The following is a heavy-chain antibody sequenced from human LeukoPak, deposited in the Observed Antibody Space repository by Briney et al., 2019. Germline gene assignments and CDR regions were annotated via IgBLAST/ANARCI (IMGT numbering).Heavy chain of an antibody. CDR3: ARAVAMIVVGTFDY. D-gene: IGHD3-22*01. CDR2: ISSSGSTI. J-gene: IGHJ4*02. V-gene: IGHV3-48*03. CDR1: GFTFSSYE. Sequence: GGSLRLSCAASGFTFSSYEMNWVRQAPGKGLEWVSYISSSGSTIYYADSVKGRFTISRDNAKNSLYLQMNSLRAEDTAVYYCARAVAMIVVGTFDYWGQGTLVTVSS.